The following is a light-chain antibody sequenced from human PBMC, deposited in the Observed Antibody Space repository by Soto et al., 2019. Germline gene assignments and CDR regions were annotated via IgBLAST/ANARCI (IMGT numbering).Light chain of an antibody. V-gene: IGKV3-15*01. Sequence: EIVMTQSPATLSVSPGERATLSCRSSQRISSNLAWYQQKPGQAPRLLIYDASTRATGIPARFSGSGSGTEFTLTISSLQSEDFAVYYCQQYTNWRTFGQGTKVEIK. CDR3: QQYTNWRT. CDR2: DAS. CDR1: QRISSN. J-gene: IGKJ1*01.